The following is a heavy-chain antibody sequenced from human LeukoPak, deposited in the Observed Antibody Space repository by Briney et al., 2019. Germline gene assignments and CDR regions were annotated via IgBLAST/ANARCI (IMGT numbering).Heavy chain of an antibody. J-gene: IGHJ4*02. V-gene: IGHV4-34*01. CDR1: GGSFSGYY. D-gene: IGHD5-18*01. CDR2: IYYSGST. Sequence: SETLSLTCAVYGGSFSGYYWSWIRQPPGKGLEWIGSIYYSGSTYYNPSLKSRVTISVDTSKNQFSLKLSSVTAADTAVYYCARHVFAVQLWSHFDYWGQGTLVTVSS. CDR3: ARHVFAVQLWSHFDY.